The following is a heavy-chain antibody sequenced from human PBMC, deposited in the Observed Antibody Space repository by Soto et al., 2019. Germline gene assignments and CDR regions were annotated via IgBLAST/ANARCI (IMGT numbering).Heavy chain of an antibody. CDR2: ISSSSSTI. Sequence: GGSLRLSCAASGFTFSSYSMNWVRQAPGKGLEWVSYISSSSSTIYYADSVKGRFTISRDNSKNTLYLHMNSLRAEDTALYYCAKDYFENKGPYFFEYWGQGTLVTVSS. CDR3: AKDYFENKGPYFFEY. V-gene: IGHV3-48*01. J-gene: IGHJ4*02. CDR1: GFTFSSYS. D-gene: IGHD1-26*01.